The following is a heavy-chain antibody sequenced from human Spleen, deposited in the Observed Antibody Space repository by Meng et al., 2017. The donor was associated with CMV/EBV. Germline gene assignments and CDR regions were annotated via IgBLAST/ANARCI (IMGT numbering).Heavy chain of an antibody. D-gene: IGHD3-10*01. J-gene: IGHJ6*02. Sequence: GESLKISCAASGFTFNNYAMTWVRQAPGKGPEWVSSINAIGGATYYADSVKGRFTISRDNAKNSLYVQMNSLRAEDTAVYYCARTYYYGSGNYGMDVWGQGTTVTVSS. CDR3: ARTYYYGSGNYGMDV. CDR2: INAIGGAT. V-gene: IGHV3-48*03. CDR1: GFTFNNYA.